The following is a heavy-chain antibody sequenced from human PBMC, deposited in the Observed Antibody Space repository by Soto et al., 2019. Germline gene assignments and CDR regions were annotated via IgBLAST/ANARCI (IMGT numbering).Heavy chain of an antibody. J-gene: IGHJ5*02. V-gene: IGHV3-21*01. Sequence: GSLRLSCAASGFTFSGYSMNWVRQAPGKGLEWVSSISSSSSYIYYADSVKGRFTISRDNAKNSLYLQMNSLRAEDTAVYYCARDPITMVRGVIYGDWFDPWGQGTLVTVSS. D-gene: IGHD3-10*01. CDR1: GFTFSGYS. CDR3: ARDPITMVRGVIYGDWFDP. CDR2: ISSSSSYI.